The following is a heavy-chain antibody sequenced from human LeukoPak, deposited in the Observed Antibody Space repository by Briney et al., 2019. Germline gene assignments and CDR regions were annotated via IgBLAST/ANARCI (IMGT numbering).Heavy chain of an antibody. Sequence: SETLSLTRAVYGGSFSGYYWSWIRQPPGKGLEWIGEINHSGSTNYNPSLKSRVTISVDTSKNQFSLKLSSVTAADTAVYYCASSHYYDSSGYYYARWGQGTLVTVSS. CDR1: GGSFSGYY. D-gene: IGHD3-22*01. CDR3: ASSHYYDSSGYYYAR. V-gene: IGHV4-34*01. J-gene: IGHJ4*02. CDR2: INHSGST.